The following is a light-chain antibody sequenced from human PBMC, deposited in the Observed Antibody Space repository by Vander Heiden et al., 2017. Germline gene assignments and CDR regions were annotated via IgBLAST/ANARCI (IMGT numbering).Light chain of an antibody. Sequence: DIQLTQSPSFLSASVGDRVTITCRASQGISSHLAWYQQKSWIAPNLLVYAASTFQRGVPSRFSGTASGTEFTLTISSLQPEDIATYYCQEVNSFPLTFGGGTKVEIK. CDR1: QGISSH. J-gene: IGKJ4*01. CDR3: QEVNSFPLT. V-gene: IGKV1-9*01. CDR2: AAS.